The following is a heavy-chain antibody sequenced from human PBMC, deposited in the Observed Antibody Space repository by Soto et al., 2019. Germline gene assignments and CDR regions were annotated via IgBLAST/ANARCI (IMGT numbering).Heavy chain of an antibody. V-gene: IGHV1-46*01. CDR2: INPSGGST. Sequence: GASVKVSCKASGYTFTSYYMHWVRQAPGQGLEWMGIINPSGGSTSYAQKFQGRVTMTRDTSTSTVYMELSSLRSEDTAVYYCARDKGRMTTVVTLTLVLDYWGQGTLVTVSS. J-gene: IGHJ4*02. D-gene: IGHD4-17*01. CDR1: GYTFTSYY. CDR3: ARDKGRMTTVVTLTLVLDY.